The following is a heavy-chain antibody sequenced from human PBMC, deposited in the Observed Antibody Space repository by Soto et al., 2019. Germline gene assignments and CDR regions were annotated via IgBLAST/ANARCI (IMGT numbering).Heavy chain of an antibody. V-gene: IGHV4-31*03. CDR3: ARDNYDLFDY. CDR1: GGSISSGGYY. Sequence: PSETLSLTCTVSGGSISSGGYYWSWIRQHPGKGLEWIGYIYYSGSTYYNPSLKSRVTISVDTSKNQFSLKLSSVTAADTAVYYRARDNYDLFDYWGQGTLVTVSS. D-gene: IGHD3-22*01. CDR2: IYYSGST. J-gene: IGHJ4*02.